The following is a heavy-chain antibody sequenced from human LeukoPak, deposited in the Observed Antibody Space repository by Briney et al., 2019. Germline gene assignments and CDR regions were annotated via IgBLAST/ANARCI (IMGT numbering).Heavy chain of an antibody. CDR1: GYTFTSYY. D-gene: IGHD1-26*01. CDR3: ARAIAGATELGY. V-gene: IGHV1-46*01. J-gene: IGHJ4*02. CDR2: INPSGGST. Sequence: ASVKVSCKASGYTFTSYYMHWVRQAPGQGLEWMGIINPSGGSTSYAQKFQGRVTMTRDMSTSTVYMELSSLRSEDTAVYYCARAIAGATELGYWGQGTLVTVSS.